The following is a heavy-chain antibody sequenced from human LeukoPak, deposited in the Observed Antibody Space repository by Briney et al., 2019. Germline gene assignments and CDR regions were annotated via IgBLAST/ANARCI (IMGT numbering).Heavy chain of an antibody. D-gene: IGHD2/OR15-2a*01. CDR3: ARPLGSLKEYWWFDP. J-gene: IGHJ5*02. CDR2: INPKSGVT. Sequence: AASVKVSCTASGYTFSDYYIHWLRQAPGQGLEWMGWINPKSGVTNFAQYFQGRVTMTRDTSSTSVYMELTRLRSDDTAVYYCARPLGSLKEYWWFDPWGQGTLVTVSS. CDR1: GYTFSDYY. V-gene: IGHV1-2*02.